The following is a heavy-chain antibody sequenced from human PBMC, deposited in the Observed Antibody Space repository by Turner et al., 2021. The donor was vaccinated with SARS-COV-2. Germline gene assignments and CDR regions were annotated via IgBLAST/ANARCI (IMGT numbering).Heavy chain of an antibody. V-gene: IGHV3-30-3*01. J-gene: IGHJ4*02. CDR2: ISYDGSNK. D-gene: IGHD3-10*01. CDR3: ARDSGDFDY. Sequence: QVQLVWSGGGVCQAGRSLRPSCAACGFTFSSYVMHWVRQAPGKGLEWVAVISYDGSNKYYADSVKGRFTISRDNSKNTLYLQMNSLRAEDTAVYYCARDSGDFDYWGQGTLVTVSS. CDR1: GFTFSSYV.